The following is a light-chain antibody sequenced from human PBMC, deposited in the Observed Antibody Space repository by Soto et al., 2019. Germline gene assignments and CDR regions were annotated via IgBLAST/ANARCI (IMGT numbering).Light chain of an antibody. CDR2: GAS. Sequence: VMTQSAATVSLSPGERATLSCRAGESVSSNLAWYQQRPGQAPRLLIYGASTRATDTPVRFRGSGAGTEFTLTISSLQSEDFAVYYCQQYNNWPPSIIFGQGTRLEIK. V-gene: IGKV3-15*01. CDR1: ESVSSN. J-gene: IGKJ5*01. CDR3: QQYNNWPPSII.